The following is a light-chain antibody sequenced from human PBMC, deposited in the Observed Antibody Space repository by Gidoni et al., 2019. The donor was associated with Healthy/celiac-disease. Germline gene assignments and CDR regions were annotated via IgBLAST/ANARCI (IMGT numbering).Light chain of an antibody. V-gene: IGLV4-69*01. CDR1: SGHSSYA. CDR3: QTWGTGLWV. J-gene: IGLJ3*02. Sequence: LVLTQSPSASAPLGASVKLTCTLSSGHSSYATAWHQQQPEKGPRYLMKLNSDGSHSKGDGIPDRFSGSSSGAERYLTISSLQSEDEADYYCQTWGTGLWVFGGGTKLTVL. CDR2: LNSDGSH.